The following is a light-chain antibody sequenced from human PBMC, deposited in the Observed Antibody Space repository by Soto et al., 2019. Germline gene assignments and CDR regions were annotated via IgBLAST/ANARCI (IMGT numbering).Light chain of an antibody. J-gene: IGKJ4*01. Sequence: EIVMTQSPATLSVSPGERATLSCRASQSVGRNLAWYQQKPGQAPRLLIYGASTRATGIPARFSGSGSGTEFTLTISSLQSEDFAIYSCQQYNHWPPLTFGGGTMVEIK. CDR1: QSVGRN. V-gene: IGKV3-15*01. CDR2: GAS. CDR3: QQYNHWPPLT.